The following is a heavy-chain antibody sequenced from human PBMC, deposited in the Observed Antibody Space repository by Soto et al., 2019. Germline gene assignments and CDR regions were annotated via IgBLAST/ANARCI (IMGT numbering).Heavy chain of an antibody. CDR2: ISAYNGNT. CDR1: GYTFTSYG. Sequence: QVQLVQSGAEVKKPGASVKVSCKASGYTFTSYGISWVRQAPGQGLEWMGWISAYNGNTNYAQKHQGRVTMTTDTSTSTAYMELRSLRSDDTAVYYCARRGLGYCSGGSCPAFDIWGQGTMVTVSS. J-gene: IGHJ3*02. D-gene: IGHD2-15*01. CDR3: ARRGLGYCSGGSCPAFDI. V-gene: IGHV1-18*01.